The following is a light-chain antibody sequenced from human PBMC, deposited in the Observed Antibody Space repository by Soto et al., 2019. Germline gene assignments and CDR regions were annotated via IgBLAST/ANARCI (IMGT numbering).Light chain of an antibody. J-gene: IGKJ4*01. V-gene: IGKV3-15*01. CDR1: QGVGST. Sequence: ELVMRQYQATLSVSPGERDIRSCSASQGVGSTLAWYQQKPGQTPRLLIYAASTRATGVPARFSGSGSGTEFTLTINTLQSEDFAVYNCQHYHSGARTFGGGTKVDIK. CDR3: QHYHSGART. CDR2: AAS.